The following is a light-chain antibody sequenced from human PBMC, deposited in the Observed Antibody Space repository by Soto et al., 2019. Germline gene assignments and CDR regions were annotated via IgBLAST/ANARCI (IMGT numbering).Light chain of an antibody. CDR2: ASY. CDR1: QSISSH. V-gene: IGKV1-39*01. Sequence: DIQITQSPSSLSASVGDRVTITCRASQSISSHLNWYQHKTGRPPRLLIFASYFLEGGVPSRFSGSGSDKYFTLTIDSLQPEDVATYFCQHSYITPRYIFGKGTKVEI. J-gene: IGKJ2*01. CDR3: QHSYITPRYI.